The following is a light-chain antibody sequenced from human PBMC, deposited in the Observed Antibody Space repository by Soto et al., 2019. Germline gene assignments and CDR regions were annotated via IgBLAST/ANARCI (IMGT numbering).Light chain of an antibody. Sequence: IVMSQSPSSLSASVGDTVTITCRASQDVDKWLAWYQQKPGKAPKLLIYKSSTLNGGVPSRFSAIGSGTEYSLTISGLQPDDVATYCCQQYSSYWTFGQGTKVDIK. J-gene: IGKJ1*01. CDR2: KSS. V-gene: IGKV1-5*03. CDR3: QQYSSYWT. CDR1: QDVDKW.